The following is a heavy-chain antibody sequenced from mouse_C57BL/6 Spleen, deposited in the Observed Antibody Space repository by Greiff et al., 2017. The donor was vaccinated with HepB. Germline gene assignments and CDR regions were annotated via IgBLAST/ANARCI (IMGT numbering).Heavy chain of an antibody. Sequence: QVQLKQPGAELVKPGASVKLSCKASGYTFTSYWMHWVKQRPGQGLEWIGMIHPNSGSTNYNEKFKSKATLTVDKSSSTAYMQLSSLTSEDSAVYYCARSRTLYYGSSEYFDVWGTGTTVTVSS. CDR1: GYTFTSYW. J-gene: IGHJ1*03. CDR3: ARSRTLYYGSSEYFDV. V-gene: IGHV1-64*01. CDR2: IHPNSGST. D-gene: IGHD1-1*01.